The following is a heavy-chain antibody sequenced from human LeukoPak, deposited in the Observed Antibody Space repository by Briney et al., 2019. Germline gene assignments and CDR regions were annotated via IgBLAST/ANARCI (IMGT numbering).Heavy chain of an antibody. Sequence: SETLSLTCAVYGGSFXGYYWSWIRQPPXXXXXWIGEINHXGSTNYNPSLKSRVTISVDTSKNQFSLKLSSVTAADTAVYCCARGRITIFGVGLYYYYGMDVWGQGTTVTVSS. CDR1: GGSFXGYY. J-gene: IGHJ6*02. D-gene: IGHD3-3*01. V-gene: IGHV4-34*01. CDR3: ARGRITIFGVGLYYYYGMDV. CDR2: INHXGST.